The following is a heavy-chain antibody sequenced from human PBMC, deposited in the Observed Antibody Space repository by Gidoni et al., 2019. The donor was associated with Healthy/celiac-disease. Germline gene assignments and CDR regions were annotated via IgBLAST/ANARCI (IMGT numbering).Heavy chain of an antibody. CDR1: GGSLSSSSYY. CDR2: IYYSGST. Sequence: QLQLQESGPGLVKPSETLSLTCTVSGGSLSSSSYYWGWIRQPPGKGLEWIGSIYYSGSTYYNPSLKSRVTISVDTSKNQFSLKLSSVTAADTAVYYCASPDYYDSSGYSRDDAFDIWGQGTMVTVSS. V-gene: IGHV4-39*01. D-gene: IGHD3-22*01. J-gene: IGHJ3*02. CDR3: ASPDYYDSSGYSRDDAFDI.